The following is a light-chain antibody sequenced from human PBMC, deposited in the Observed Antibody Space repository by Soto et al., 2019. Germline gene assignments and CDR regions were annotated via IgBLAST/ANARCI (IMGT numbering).Light chain of an antibody. CDR3: QQCFFIPRT. V-gene: IGKV1-39*01. CDR1: QTVRTY. Sequence: DVRLTQSPSSLSASVGDRVTITCRASQTVRTYLNWYQHKPGKAPTLLIIDSSDLESGVPARCSGSGSGTDLTRTISSLQSEDFATYYCQQCFFIPRTFGQGTQVES. J-gene: IGKJ2*01. CDR2: DSS.